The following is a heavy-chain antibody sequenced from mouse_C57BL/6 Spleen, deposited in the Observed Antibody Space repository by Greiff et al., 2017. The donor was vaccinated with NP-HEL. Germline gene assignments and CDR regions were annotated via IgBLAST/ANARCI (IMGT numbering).Heavy chain of an antibody. J-gene: IGHJ3*01. D-gene: IGHD1-2*01. CDR1: GFTFSSYA. Sequence: EVQRVESGGGLVKPGGSLKLSCAASGFTFSSYAMSWVRQTPEKRLEWVATISDGGSYTYYPDNVKGRFTISRDNAKNNLYLQMSHLKSEDTAMYYCARDHSGFAYWGQGTLVTVSA. CDR3: ARDHSGFAY. V-gene: IGHV5-4*01. CDR2: ISDGGSYT.